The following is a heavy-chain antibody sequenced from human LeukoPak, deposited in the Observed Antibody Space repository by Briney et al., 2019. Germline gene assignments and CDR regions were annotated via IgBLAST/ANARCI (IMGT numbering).Heavy chain of an antibody. CDR2: IYYSGST. J-gene: IGHJ4*02. V-gene: IGHV4-59*08. Sequence: RASETLSLTCTVSGGSISSYYWSWIRQPPGKGLEWIGYIYYSGSTNYNPSLKSRVTISVDTSKNQFSLKLSSVTAADTAVYYCARHYDSSGYYYSFDYWGQGTLVTVSS. CDR1: GGSISSYY. CDR3: ARHYDSSGYYYSFDY. D-gene: IGHD3-22*01.